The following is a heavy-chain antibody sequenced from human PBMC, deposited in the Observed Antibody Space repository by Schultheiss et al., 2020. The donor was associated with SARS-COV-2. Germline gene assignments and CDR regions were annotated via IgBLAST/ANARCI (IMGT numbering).Heavy chain of an antibody. Sequence: SETLSLTCTVSGGSISGYYWSWIRQPPGKGLEWIGEINHSGSTNYNPSLKSRVTISVDTSKNQFSLKLSSVTAADTAVYYCARHGLLAAAGTCWFDPWGQGTLVTVSS. CDR2: INHSGST. D-gene: IGHD6-13*01. CDR3: ARHGLLAAAGTCWFDP. J-gene: IGHJ5*02. V-gene: IGHV4-59*08. CDR1: GGSISGYY.